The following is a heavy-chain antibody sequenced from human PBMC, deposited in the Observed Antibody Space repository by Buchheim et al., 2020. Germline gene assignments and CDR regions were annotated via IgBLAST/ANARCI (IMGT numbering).Heavy chain of an antibody. CDR2: IPYSGST. Sequence: QVQLQESGPGLVKPSQTLSLTCAVSGASISSGGYSWNWIRQPPGKGLEWIGYIPYSGSTFYNPSLKSRGLISIDKSKNLLFLRLSSVTAADTAVYYCARLFFYGDPLWGQGTL. V-gene: IGHV4-30-4*07. CDR1: GASISSGGYS. D-gene: IGHD2/OR15-2a*01. CDR3: ARLFFYGDPL. J-gene: IGHJ4*02.